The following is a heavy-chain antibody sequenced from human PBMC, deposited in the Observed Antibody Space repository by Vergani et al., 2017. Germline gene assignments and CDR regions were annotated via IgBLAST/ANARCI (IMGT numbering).Heavy chain of an antibody. CDR1: GFTFSSYA. Sequence: TASGFTFSSYAMSWVRQAPGKGLVWVSAISGSGGRTYYADSVKGRFTISRDNSKNTLYLQMNSLRAEDTAVYYCAKDFRSWLSKGFDYWGQGTLVTVSS. D-gene: IGHD5-12*01. CDR3: AKDFRSWLSKGFDY. J-gene: IGHJ4*02. CDR2: ISGSGGRT. V-gene: IGHV3-23*01.